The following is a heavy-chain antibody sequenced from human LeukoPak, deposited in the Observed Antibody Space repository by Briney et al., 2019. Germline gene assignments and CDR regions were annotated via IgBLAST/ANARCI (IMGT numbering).Heavy chain of an antibody. D-gene: IGHD5-24*01. J-gene: IGHJ6*02. CDR3: ARAEVLLSYGHNKHCFDV. CDR1: GYTFTNYA. V-gene: IGHV1-3*01. Sequence: ASVKVSCKASGYTFTNYAIHWVRQAPGQSLDWMGQINGGLENTKYSQRFLGRVTITRDISANTAYMELSSLTSEDTAVYYCARAEVLLSYGHNKHCFDVWGQRTTVTVSS. CDR2: INGGLENT.